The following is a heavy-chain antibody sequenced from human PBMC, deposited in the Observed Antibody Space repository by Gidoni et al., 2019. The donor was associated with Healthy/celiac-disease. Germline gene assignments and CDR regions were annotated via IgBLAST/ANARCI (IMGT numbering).Heavy chain of an antibody. CDR3: AISREILPVTYFDY. D-gene: IGHD4-17*01. Sequence: QVQLVQSGAEVKKPGSSVKVSCTASGGTFSSYAISWVRQAPGPGLEWMGGIIPIFGTANYAQKFQGRVTITADKSTSTAYMELSSLRSEDTAVYYCAISREILPVTYFDYWGQGTLVTVSS. CDR2: IIPIFGTA. CDR1: GGTFSSYA. J-gene: IGHJ4*02. V-gene: IGHV1-69*06.